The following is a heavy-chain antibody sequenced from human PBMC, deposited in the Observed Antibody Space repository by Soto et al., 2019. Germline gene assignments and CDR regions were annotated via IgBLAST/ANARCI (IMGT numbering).Heavy chain of an antibody. Sequence: QVQLQESGPGLVKPSETLSLTCTVSGGSISSYYWSWIRQPAGKGLEWIGRIYPSGSTNYNPPLKSRVTMSVDTSKNQFSLKRSSVTAADTAVYYCARGGPVLRFFEWANGGYYYYGMDVWGQGTTVTVSS. J-gene: IGHJ6*02. CDR2: IYPSGST. CDR3: ARGGPVLRFFEWANGGYYYYGMDV. D-gene: IGHD3-3*01. V-gene: IGHV4-4*07. CDR1: GGSISSYY.